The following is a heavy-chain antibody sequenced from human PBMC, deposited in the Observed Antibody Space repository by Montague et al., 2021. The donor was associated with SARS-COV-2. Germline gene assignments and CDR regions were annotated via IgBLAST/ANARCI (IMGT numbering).Heavy chain of an antibody. D-gene: IGHD1/OR15-1a*01. Sequence: SETLSLTCSVAGDSISRSHYVWAWIRQPPGMGLEWIGSIYFTGKTYYHPSLKSRVTIPIDTSKNHFSLRLSSVTAADSAVFYCARWGLNNAFDIWGLGTMITISS. J-gene: IGHJ3*02. CDR1: GDSISRSHYV. V-gene: IGHV4-39*02. CDR3: ARWGLNNAFDI. CDR2: IYFTGKT.